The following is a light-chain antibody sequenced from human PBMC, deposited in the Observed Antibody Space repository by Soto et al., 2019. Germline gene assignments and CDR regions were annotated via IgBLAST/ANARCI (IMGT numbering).Light chain of an antibody. CDR1: ESVSSIY. CDR2: GAS. V-gene: IGKV3D-20*02. J-gene: IGKJ1*01. Sequence: VLTLTPGPLSLSAWARATLTRWATESVSSIYVASHQQTPGQAPTLLIYGASTRATGTPDRFSSSGSRTDFTLTISSLQHEDFAVYYCQQRSNWRTFGQGTKVDIK. CDR3: QQRSNWRT.